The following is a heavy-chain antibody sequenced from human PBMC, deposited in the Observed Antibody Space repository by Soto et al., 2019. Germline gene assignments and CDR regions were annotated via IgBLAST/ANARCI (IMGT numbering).Heavy chain of an antibody. Sequence: GGSLRLSCDASGFTFNFYGMTWVRQAPGKGLEWVAVISYDGSDKYYADSVKGRFTISRDNSKNTLYPQMNSLRAEDTAVYYCARDRVESGYPEYFQHWGQGTLVTVSS. V-gene: IGHV3-30*03. CDR3: ARDRVESGYPEYFQH. J-gene: IGHJ1*01. D-gene: IGHD3-22*01. CDR2: ISYDGSDK. CDR1: GFTFNFYG.